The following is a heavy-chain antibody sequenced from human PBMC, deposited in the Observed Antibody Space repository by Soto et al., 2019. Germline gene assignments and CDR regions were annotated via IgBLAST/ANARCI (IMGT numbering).Heavy chain of an antibody. CDR2: FFIGGNT. Sequence: SETLSLTCAVSGGSITGGSISSTTYYWGWMRQPPGKGLEWIASFFIGGNTDYNPSLKSRVIISVDMSKDQFSLQLKSVTAADTAVYYCASLPYYYDSSGYSDYWGQGTLVTVSS. J-gene: IGHJ4*02. CDR1: GGSITGGSISSTTYY. CDR3: ASLPYYYDSSGYSDY. D-gene: IGHD3-22*01. V-gene: IGHV4-39*07.